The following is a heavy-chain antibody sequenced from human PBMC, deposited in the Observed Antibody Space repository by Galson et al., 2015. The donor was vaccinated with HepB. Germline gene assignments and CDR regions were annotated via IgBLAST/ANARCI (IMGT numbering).Heavy chain of an antibody. D-gene: IGHD3-10*01. CDR3: ARAWGSRGDVRQLNL. Sequence: SLRLSCAASTFSVSTNYMNWVRRTPGKGLEWVSITYSDGSTYYADSVKGRFTISRDNSKNTLHLQMNSLRAEDTAVYYCARAWGSRGDVRQLNLWGQGTQVTVSS. CDR1: TFSVSTNY. J-gene: IGHJ4*02. V-gene: IGHV3-53*01. CDR2: TYSDGST.